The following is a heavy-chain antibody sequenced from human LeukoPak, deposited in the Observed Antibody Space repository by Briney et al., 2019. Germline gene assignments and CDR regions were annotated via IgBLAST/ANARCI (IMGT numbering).Heavy chain of an antibody. CDR2: INPNSGAT. Sequence: GASVKVSCKASGYTFTGYYMHWVRQAPGQGLECTGWINPNSGATNYAQKFQGRVTMTRDTSISTAYMELSRLRSDDTAVYYCARDFQGYCRGGSCHWGFDPWGQGTLVTVSS. D-gene: IGHD2-15*01. J-gene: IGHJ5*02. CDR3: ARDFQGYCRGGSCHWGFDP. CDR1: GYTFTGYY. V-gene: IGHV1-2*02.